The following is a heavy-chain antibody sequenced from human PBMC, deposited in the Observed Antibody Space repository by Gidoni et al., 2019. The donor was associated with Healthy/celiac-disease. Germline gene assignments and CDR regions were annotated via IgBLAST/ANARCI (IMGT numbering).Heavy chain of an antibody. Sequence: QVQLVQSGAEVKKPGSSVKVSCKASGGTFSSYATSWVRQAPGQGLAWMGGIIPIFGTANYAQKFQGRVTITADKSTSTAYMELSSLRSEDTAVYYCARDGRYYGSGDLGWFDPWGQGTLVTVSS. V-gene: IGHV1-69*06. J-gene: IGHJ5*02. CDR3: ARDGRYYGSGDLGWFDP. CDR1: GGTFSSYA. D-gene: IGHD3-10*01. CDR2: IIPIFGTA.